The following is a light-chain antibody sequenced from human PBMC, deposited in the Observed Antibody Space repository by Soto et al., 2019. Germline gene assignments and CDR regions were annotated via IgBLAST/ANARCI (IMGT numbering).Light chain of an antibody. CDR2: DAS. V-gene: IGKV1-13*02. J-gene: IGKJ4*01. CDR3: QQFNCFPLT. CDR1: QDIGSA. Sequence: IQLTQSPSSLSASVGDRVTITCRAGQDIGSALAWYQQRPGKAPKLLLYDASNLEAGVPSRFSGSGSGTDFTISITSVRTGDFATYYCQQFNCFPLTFGGGTKVQTK.